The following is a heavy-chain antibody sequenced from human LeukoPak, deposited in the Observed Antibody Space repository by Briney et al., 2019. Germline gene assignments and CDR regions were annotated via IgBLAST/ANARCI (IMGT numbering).Heavy chain of an antibody. CDR1: GGSFSGYY. CDR2: INHSGST. V-gene: IGHV4-34*01. Sequence: SETLSLTCAVYGGSFSGYYWSWIRQPPGKGLEWIGEINHSGSTNYNPSLKSRVTISVDTSKNQFSLKLSSVTAADTAVYYCARGRVGSYAYYYYYGMDVWGQGTTVTVSS. D-gene: IGHD2-8*01. CDR3: ARGRVGSYAYYYYYGMDV. J-gene: IGHJ6*02.